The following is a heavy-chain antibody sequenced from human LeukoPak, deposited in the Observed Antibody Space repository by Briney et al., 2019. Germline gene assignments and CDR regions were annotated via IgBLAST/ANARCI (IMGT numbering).Heavy chain of an antibody. CDR3: AKDRRGQWLVGFDY. Sequence: GGSLRLSCPASGFTFRSYGMSWVRQAPGRGLEWVSAINGSGGSTYNADSVKGRFTISRDNSKNTLYLQMNSLRAEDTAVYYCAKDRRGQWLVGFDYWGQGTLVTVSS. CDR2: INGSGGST. D-gene: IGHD6-19*01. CDR1: GFTFRSYG. V-gene: IGHV3-23*01. J-gene: IGHJ4*02.